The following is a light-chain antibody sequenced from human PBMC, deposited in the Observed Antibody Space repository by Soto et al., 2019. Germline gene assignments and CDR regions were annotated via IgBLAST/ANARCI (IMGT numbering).Light chain of an antibody. Sequence: QSVLTQSPSASGTPGQRVTISCSGTSSNIGTNYVYWYQQLPGTAPKVLIYSNDKRPSGVPDRFSGSKSGTSASLAISGLRSEDEADYYWAAWDDSLSGPLFGGGTKLTVL. CDR1: SSNIGTNY. J-gene: IGLJ2*01. V-gene: IGLV1-47*01. CDR3: AAWDDSLSGPL. CDR2: SND.